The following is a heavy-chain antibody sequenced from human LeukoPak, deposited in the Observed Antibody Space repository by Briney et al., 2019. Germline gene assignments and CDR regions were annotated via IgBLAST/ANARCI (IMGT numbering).Heavy chain of an antibody. Sequence: SETLSLTCTVSGGSISSGSYYWSWIRQPAGKGLEWIGRIYTSGSTNYNPSPKSRVTISVDTSKNQFSLKLSSVTAADTAVYYCAREGYCSGGSCNGVFDYWGQGTLVTVSS. J-gene: IGHJ4*02. CDR1: GGSISSGSYY. CDR2: IYTSGST. D-gene: IGHD2-15*01. V-gene: IGHV4-61*02. CDR3: AREGYCSGGSCNGVFDY.